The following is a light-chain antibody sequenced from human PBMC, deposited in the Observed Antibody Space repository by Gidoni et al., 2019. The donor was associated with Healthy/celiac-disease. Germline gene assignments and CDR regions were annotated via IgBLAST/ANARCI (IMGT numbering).Light chain of an antibody. CDR3: QQYGSLYT. CDR1: QSVSSSY. CDR2: GAS. Sequence: ELVLTQSPGTLSLSPGERATLPCRASQSVSSSYLACYQQKPGQAPMLLIYGASSRATGIPDRFSGSGSGTDFTLTISRLEPEDFAVYYCQQYGSLYTFGQGTKLEIK. V-gene: IGKV3-20*01. J-gene: IGKJ2*01.